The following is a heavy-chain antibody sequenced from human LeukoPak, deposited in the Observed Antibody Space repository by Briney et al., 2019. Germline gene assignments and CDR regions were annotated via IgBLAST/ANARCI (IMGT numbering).Heavy chain of an antibody. Sequence: GASVKVSCKASGGTFSSYAISWVRQAPGQGVEWMGRIIPILGIANYAQKFQGRVTITADKSTSTAYMELSSLRSEDTAVYYCARSPYSSSLYWFDPWGQGTLVTVSS. J-gene: IGHJ5*02. CDR3: ARSPYSSSLYWFDP. D-gene: IGHD6-13*01. CDR1: GGTFSSYA. CDR2: IIPILGIA. V-gene: IGHV1-69*04.